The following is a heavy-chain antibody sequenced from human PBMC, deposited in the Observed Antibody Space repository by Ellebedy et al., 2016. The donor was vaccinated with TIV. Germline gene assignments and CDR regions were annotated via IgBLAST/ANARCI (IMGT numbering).Heavy chain of an antibody. CDR3: ARIRGSWNFDY. V-gene: IGHV4-30-2*01. CDR1: GGSISSGGYP. Sequence: SETLSLTCAVSGGSISSGGYPWSWIRQPPGKGLEWIGYIYLSGNTYYNPSLKSRVTISVDTSKNQFSLKVTYVTAADTAVYYCARIRGSWNFDYWGQGTLVTVSS. CDR2: IYLSGNT. D-gene: IGHD6-13*01. J-gene: IGHJ4*02.